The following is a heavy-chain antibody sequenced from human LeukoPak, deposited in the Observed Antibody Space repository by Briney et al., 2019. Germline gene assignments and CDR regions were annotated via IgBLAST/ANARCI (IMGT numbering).Heavy chain of an antibody. Sequence: GGSLRLSCAASGFTFSSYWMSWVRQAPGKGLEWVANIKQDGSEKYYVDSVKGRFTISRDNAKNSLYLQMNSLRAEDTAVYYCARGRGITMVQGVIGTQYSRYYFDYWGQGTLVTVSS. CDR3: ARGRGITMVQGVIGTQYSRYYFDY. CDR1: GFTFSSYW. CDR2: IKQDGSEK. D-gene: IGHD3-10*01. V-gene: IGHV3-7*01. J-gene: IGHJ4*02.